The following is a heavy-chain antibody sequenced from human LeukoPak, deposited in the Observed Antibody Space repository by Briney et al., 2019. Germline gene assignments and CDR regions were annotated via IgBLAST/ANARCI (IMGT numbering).Heavy chain of an antibody. CDR1: GGSFSGYY. Sequence: SETLSLTCAVYGGSFSGYYWSWIRQPPGKGLEWIGEINHSGSTNYNPSLKSRVTISVDTSKNQLSLKLSSVTAADTAVYYCARVLEGPRVSETYYYYGMDVWGQGTTVTVSS. V-gene: IGHV4-34*01. D-gene: IGHD2-8*01. J-gene: IGHJ6*02. CDR2: INHSGST. CDR3: ARVLEGPRVSETYYYYGMDV.